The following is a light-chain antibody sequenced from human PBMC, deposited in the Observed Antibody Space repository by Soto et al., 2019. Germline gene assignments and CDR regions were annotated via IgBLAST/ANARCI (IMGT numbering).Light chain of an antibody. CDR3: QQYNNWPPWT. CDR1: QSVSSN. V-gene: IGKV3-15*01. Sequence: EIVMTQSPATLSVSPGERATLSCRASQSVSSNLAWYPQKPGQAPRLLIYGASTRATGIPARFSGSGSGTEFTLTISSLQSEDFAVYYCQQYNNWPPWTFGKGTKVEIK. CDR2: GAS. J-gene: IGKJ1*01.